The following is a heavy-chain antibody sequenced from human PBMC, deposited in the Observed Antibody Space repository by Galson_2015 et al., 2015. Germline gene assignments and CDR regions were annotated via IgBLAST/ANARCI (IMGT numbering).Heavy chain of an antibody. D-gene: IGHD3-22*01. CDR1: GFTFSSYA. Sequence: SLRLSCAASGFTFSSYAMSWVRQAPGKGLEWVSAISGSGGSTNYADSVKGRFTISRDNSKNTLYLQMNSLRAEDTAVYYCAKITMIVVVVPRDAFDIWGQGTMVTVSS. CDR3: AKITMIVVVVPRDAFDI. J-gene: IGHJ3*02. CDR2: ISGSGGST. V-gene: IGHV3-23*01.